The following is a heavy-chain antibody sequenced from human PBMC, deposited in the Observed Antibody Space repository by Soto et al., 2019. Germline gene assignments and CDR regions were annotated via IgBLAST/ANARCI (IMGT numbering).Heavy chain of an antibody. CDR2: IIPMFNIT. CDR1: GGTFISYV. J-gene: IGHJ6*02. CDR3: ARWPTVSRPTYGMDV. D-gene: IGHD4-4*01. Sequence: QVLLVQSGAQVKNPVSSVKVSCKASGGTFISYVYNWVRQAPGQGLEWMGGIIPMFNITNFAQKFQGRITITSEESTTTAYMELSSLRSEATAVYYCARWPTVSRPTYGMDVWGQGTTVTVSS. V-gene: IGHV1-69*01.